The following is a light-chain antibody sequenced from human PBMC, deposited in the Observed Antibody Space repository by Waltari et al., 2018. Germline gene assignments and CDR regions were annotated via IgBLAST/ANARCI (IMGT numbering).Light chain of an antibody. CDR3: QQSYRTPPS. V-gene: IGKV1-39*01. CDR2: AAS. J-gene: IGKJ4*01. Sequence: DIQMTQSPSPLSASIGDRVSISCRASLSISTFLNWYQQKPGKAAKLLIYAASGLHSGVPSRFSGSGAGTDCSLTISGLQPEDFSTYYCQQSYRTPPSFGAGTKVEIK. CDR1: LSISTF.